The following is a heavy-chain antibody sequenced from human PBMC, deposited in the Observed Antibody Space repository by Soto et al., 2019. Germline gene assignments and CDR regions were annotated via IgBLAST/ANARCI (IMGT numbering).Heavy chain of an antibody. CDR1: DASLRGYY. V-gene: IGHV4-4*07. D-gene: IGHD1-1*01. CDR3: VRDGTKNLQDWFDP. Sequence: PSETLSLTCNVSDASLRGYYWSWIRQPPGKGLDWIGRIYATGSSDYNPSLKRRITISVDVSKKQFSPTLRSVTAADTAMYYCVRDGTKNLQDWFDPWGQGILVTVSS. J-gene: IGHJ5*02. CDR2: IYATGSS.